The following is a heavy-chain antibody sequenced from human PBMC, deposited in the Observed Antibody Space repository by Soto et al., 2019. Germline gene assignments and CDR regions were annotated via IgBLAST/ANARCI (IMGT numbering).Heavy chain of an antibody. D-gene: IGHD5-18*01. J-gene: IGHJ4*02. CDR1: GDSSSSGTYY. CDR2: VYYTGST. Sequence: SETLSLTCSVSGDSSSSGTYYWGWIRQAPGKGLEWIGSVYYTGSTYYNPSLKSRVSLSIDTSKNQFSLILNSVTAADTAVYYCARLLRGYSVGFLFEFWGQGTLVTVSS. CDR3: ARLLRGYSVGFLFEF. V-gene: IGHV4-39*01.